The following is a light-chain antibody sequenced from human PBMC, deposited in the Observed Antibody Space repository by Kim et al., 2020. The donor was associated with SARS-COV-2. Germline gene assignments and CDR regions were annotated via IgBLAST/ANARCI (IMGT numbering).Light chain of an antibody. CDR1: QDINYY. CDR2: DAS. Sequence: ASVGDRVTVTCQASQDINYYLNWYQQRPGKAPTLLIYDASKVKPGVPSRFSGSGSETDFRLIIDSLQPEDFATYYCQQFEDLPLTFGGGTKVDIK. J-gene: IGKJ4*01. CDR3: QQFEDLPLT. V-gene: IGKV1-33*01.